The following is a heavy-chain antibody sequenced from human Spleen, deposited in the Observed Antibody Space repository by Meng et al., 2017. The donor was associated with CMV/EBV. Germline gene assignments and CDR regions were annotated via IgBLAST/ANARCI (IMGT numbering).Heavy chain of an antibody. V-gene: IGHV3-21*01. CDR3: ARKIVGSTSGLDV. J-gene: IGHJ6*02. D-gene: IGHD1-26*01. Sequence: GGSLRLSCAASGFTFSTYTMNWVRQAPGKGLEWVSSISDSSKYIYYADSVKGRFTISRDNAKKSVFLQMNSLRAEDTAVYYCARKIVGSTSGLDVWGQGTTVTVSS. CDR2: ISDSSKYI. CDR1: GFTFSTYT.